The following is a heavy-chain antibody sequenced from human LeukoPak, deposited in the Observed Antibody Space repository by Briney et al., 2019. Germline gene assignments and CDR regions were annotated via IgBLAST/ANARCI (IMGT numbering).Heavy chain of an antibody. V-gene: IGHV3-21*04. Sequence: PGGSLRLSCAASGFTFSDYNMNWVRQAPGKGLEWVSFISSSSVSKFYADSVKGRFTISRDNARNSLYLQMNSLRAEDTAVYYCAKGAYYYDSSDAFDIWGQGTMVTVSS. CDR3: AKGAYYYDSSDAFDI. CDR2: ISSSSVSK. J-gene: IGHJ3*02. D-gene: IGHD3-22*01. CDR1: GFTFSDYN.